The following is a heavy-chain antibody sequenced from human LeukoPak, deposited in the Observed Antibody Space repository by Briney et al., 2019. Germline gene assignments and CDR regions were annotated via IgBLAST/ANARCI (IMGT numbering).Heavy chain of an antibody. CDR1: GFTFSSYA. J-gene: IGHJ4*02. D-gene: IGHD6-19*01. V-gene: IGHV3-64*01. CDR3: ARGQDSSGWYLYYFDY. CDR2: ISSNGGST. Sequence: TGGSLRLSCAASGFTFSSYAMHWVRQAPGKGLEYVSAISSNGGSTYYANSVKGRFTISRDNAKNSLYLQMNSLRAEDTAVYYCARGQDSSGWYLYYFDYWGQGTLVTVSS.